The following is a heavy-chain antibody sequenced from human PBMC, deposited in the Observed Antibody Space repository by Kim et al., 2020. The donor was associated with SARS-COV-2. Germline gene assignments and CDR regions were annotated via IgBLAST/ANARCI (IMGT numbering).Heavy chain of an antibody. D-gene: IGHD3-9*01. CDR1: GLTFSSYW. V-gene: IGHV3-74*01. Sequence: GGSLRLSCAASGLTFSSYWMHWVRQAPGKGLVWVSRINSDGSSTSYADSVKGRFTISRDNAKNTLYLQMNSLRAEDTAVYYCARLRYFDWSIDYWGQGTLVTVSS. CDR3: ARLRYFDWSIDY. CDR2: INSDGSST. J-gene: IGHJ4*02.